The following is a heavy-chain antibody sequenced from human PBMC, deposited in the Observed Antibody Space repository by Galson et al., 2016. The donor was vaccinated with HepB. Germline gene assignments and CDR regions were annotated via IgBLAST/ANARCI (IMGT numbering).Heavy chain of an antibody. CDR1: DGSFTDYY. Sequence: ETLSLTCTVSDGSFTDYYGNWIRQRPGKGLEWLGEINHFGGTNYNPSLNSRVTISLDKSRTQLSLKLSSVTAADTAVYYCARQRKGNRYYYYYDGLDVWGQGTTVIVSS. J-gene: IGHJ6*02. V-gene: IGHV4-34*01. CDR2: INHFGGT. D-gene: IGHD1-14*01. CDR3: ARQRKGNRYYYYYDGLDV.